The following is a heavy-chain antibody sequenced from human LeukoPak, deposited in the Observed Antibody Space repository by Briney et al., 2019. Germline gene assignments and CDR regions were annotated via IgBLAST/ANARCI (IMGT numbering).Heavy chain of an antibody. J-gene: IGHJ3*02. CDR1: GFTFSSYA. V-gene: IGHV3-23*01. Sequence: SGGSLRLSCAASGFTFSSYAMSWVRQAPGKGLEWVSAISGSGGSTYYADSVKGRFTISRDNSKNTLYLQMNSLRAEDTAVYYCAKDPYYYDSSGYYPRLGASDIWGQGTMVTVSS. CDR2: ISGSGGST. CDR3: AKDPYYYDSSGYYPRLGASDI. D-gene: IGHD3-22*01.